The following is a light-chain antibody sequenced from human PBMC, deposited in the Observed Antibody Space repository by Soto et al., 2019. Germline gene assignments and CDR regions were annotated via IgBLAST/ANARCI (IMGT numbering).Light chain of an antibody. CDR1: QSVSSSF. Sequence: EIVLTQSPGTLSLSPGERATLSCRASQSVSSSFLAWYQQKPGQAPRLLISGASSRATGIPDRFSGSGSGTDFTLTISGLEPEDFAVYYCQQFSSYPLTCGQGTRLEIK. CDR2: GAS. V-gene: IGKV3-20*01. J-gene: IGKJ5*01. CDR3: QQFSSYPLT.